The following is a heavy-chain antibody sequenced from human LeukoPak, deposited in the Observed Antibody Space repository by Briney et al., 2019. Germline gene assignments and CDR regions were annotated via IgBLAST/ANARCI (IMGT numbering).Heavy chain of an antibody. J-gene: IGHJ3*02. Sequence: SETLSLTCTVSGGSISSYYWSWIRQPPGKGLEWIGYIYYSGSTNYNPSLKSRVTISVDTSKNQFSLKLSSVTAADTAVYYCARQQRQPSDAFDIWGQGTMVTVSS. V-gene: IGHV4-59*08. CDR1: GGSISSYY. D-gene: IGHD6-13*01. CDR2: IYYSGST. CDR3: ARQQRQPSDAFDI.